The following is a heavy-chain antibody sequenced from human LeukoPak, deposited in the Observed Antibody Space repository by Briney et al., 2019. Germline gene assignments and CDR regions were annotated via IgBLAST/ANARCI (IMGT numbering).Heavy chain of an antibody. Sequence: PGGSLRLSCAASGFTFSSYGMHWVRQALGKGLEWVTFIRYDGSNKYYADSVKGRFTISRDNSKNTLYLQMNSLRDEDTAMYYCAKVANYYGSGPPRDAFDIWGQGTMVTVSS. D-gene: IGHD3-10*01. J-gene: IGHJ3*02. CDR2: IRYDGSNK. CDR3: AKVANYYGSGPPRDAFDI. V-gene: IGHV3-30*02. CDR1: GFTFSSYG.